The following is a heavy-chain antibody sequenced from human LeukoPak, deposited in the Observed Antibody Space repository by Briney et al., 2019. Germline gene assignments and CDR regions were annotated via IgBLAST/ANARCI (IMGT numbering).Heavy chain of an antibody. Sequence: SETWSCTSALDGGSYTGDFWSCIRHPPAHLLDWIGEINHSGSTNYNPSLKSRVTISVDTPKNQFSLKPSSVTAADTAVYYCARRAGLGYNWFDPWGQGTLVTVSS. CDR3: ARRAGLGYNWFDP. CDR1: GGSYTGDF. CDR2: INHSGST. J-gene: IGHJ5*02. V-gene: IGHV4-34*01. D-gene: IGHD3-10*01.